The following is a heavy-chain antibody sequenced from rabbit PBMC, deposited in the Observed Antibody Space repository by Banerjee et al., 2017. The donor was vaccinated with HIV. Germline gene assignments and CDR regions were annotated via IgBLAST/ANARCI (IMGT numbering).Heavy chain of an antibody. Sequence: QEQLEESGGDLVKPEGSLTLTCTASGFSFSSTYWICWVRQAPGKGLEWIGIIYAGSGSAYYATWAKGRFTISKTSSTTVTLQMTSLTAADTAPYFCARTRYAILRYGMDLWGPGTLVTVS. J-gene: IGHJ6*01. CDR2: IYAGSGSA. V-gene: IGHV1S45*01. CDR1: GFSFSSTYW. D-gene: IGHD4-2*01. CDR3: ARTRYAILRYGMDL.